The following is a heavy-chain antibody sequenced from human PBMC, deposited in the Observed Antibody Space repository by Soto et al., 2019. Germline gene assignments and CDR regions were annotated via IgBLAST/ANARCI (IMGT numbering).Heavy chain of an antibody. D-gene: IGHD2-8*01. CDR1: GYSFTSYW. Sequence: ASLKISCKGSGYSFTSYWIGWVRQMPGKGLEWMGIIYPGDSNTRYSPSFQGQVTISADKSISAAYLQWSSLKASDTAMYYCARYVGRGTKGVCLDYWGQGTLVTVSS. J-gene: IGHJ4*02. V-gene: IGHV5-51*01. CDR3: ARYVGRGTKGVCLDY. CDR2: IYPGDSNT.